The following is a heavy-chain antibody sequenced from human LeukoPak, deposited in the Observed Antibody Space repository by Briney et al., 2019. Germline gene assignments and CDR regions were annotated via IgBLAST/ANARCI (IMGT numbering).Heavy chain of an antibody. J-gene: IGHJ4*02. D-gene: IGHD2-15*01. CDR2: INHSGST. CDR3: ARDGGGRSFYY. V-gene: IGHV4-34*01. CDR1: GGSFSGYY. Sequence: PSETLSLTCAVYGGSFSGYYWSWIRQPPGKGLEWIGEINHSGSTNYNPSLKSRVTISVDTSKNQFSLKLSSVTAADTAIYYCARDGGGRSFYYWGQGTLVTVSS.